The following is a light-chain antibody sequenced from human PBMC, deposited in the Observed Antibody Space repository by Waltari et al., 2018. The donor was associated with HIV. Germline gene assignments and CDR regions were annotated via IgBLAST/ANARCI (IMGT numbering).Light chain of an antibody. CDR2: EVS. Sequence: QSALTQPASVSGSRGPSITLSCPGTSRHVGCIYNHSCYQHHPGKAPKLLIYEVSNRPSGVSNRFSGSKSGNTASLIISGLQAEDEADYYCSSYTSSSTLAVFGGGTKLTVL. V-gene: IGLV2-14*01. J-gene: IGLJ2*01. CDR1: SRHVGCIYN. CDR3: SSYTSSSTLAV.